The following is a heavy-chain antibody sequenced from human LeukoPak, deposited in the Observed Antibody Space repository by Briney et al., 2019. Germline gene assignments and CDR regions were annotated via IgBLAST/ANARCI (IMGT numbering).Heavy chain of an antibody. J-gene: IGHJ6*03. CDR3: ARVSSGSYYNYYYYYMDV. D-gene: IGHD1-26*01. CDR2: IYTSGSI. CDR1: GGSISSYY. V-gene: IGHV4-4*07. Sequence: SETLSLTCTVSGGSISSYYWSWIRQPAGKGLEWIGRIYTSGSINYNPSLKSRVTMSVDTSKNQFSLKLSSVTAADTAVYYCARVSSGSYYNYYYYYMDVWGKGTTVTVSS.